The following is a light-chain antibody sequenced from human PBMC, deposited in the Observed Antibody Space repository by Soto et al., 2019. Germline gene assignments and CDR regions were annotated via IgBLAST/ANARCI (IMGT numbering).Light chain of an antibody. J-gene: IGKJ4*01. CDR1: QSVSSN. CDR2: GAS. CDR3: QQYNNWPRIT. V-gene: IGKV3-15*01. Sequence: EIVMTQSPATLSVSPGERATLSCRASQSVSSNLAWYQQKPGQAPRLLIYGASTRATGIPARFSGSGSGTEFPLTISSLQSEDFALYYCQQYNNWPRITFGGGTKVAIK.